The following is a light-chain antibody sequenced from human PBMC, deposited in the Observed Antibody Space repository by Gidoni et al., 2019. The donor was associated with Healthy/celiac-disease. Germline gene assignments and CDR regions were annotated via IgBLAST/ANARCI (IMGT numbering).Light chain of an antibody. CDR1: QSVSSK. CDR3: QQYNNWSPLT. V-gene: IGKV3-15*01. J-gene: IGKJ4*01. CDR2: RSS. Sequence: EIVMTQSPATLSVSPGERATLSCRASQSVSSKLAWYQQKTGQAPRLLIYRSSTRATGIPARFSGSGSGTEFTLTISSLQSEDFAFYYCQQYNNWSPLTFGGGTKVEIK.